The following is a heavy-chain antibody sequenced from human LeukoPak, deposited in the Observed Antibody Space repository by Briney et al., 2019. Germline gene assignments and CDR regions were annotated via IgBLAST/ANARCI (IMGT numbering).Heavy chain of an antibody. V-gene: IGHV4-38-2*02. J-gene: IGHJ5*02. D-gene: IGHD2-2*01. CDR1: GYSISSGYY. Sequence: PSETLSLTCAVSGYSISSGYYWGWIRQPPGKGLEWIGSIYHSGSTYYNPSLKSRVTISVDTSKNQFSLKLSSVTAADTAVYYCARERGKVDIVVVPAALKRWFDPWGQGTLVTVSS. CDR3: ARERGKVDIVVVPAALKRWFDP. CDR2: IYHSGST.